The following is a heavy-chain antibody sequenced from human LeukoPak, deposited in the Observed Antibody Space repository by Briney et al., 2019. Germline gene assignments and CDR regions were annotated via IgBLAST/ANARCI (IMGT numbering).Heavy chain of an antibody. CDR3: ASEGVHSGSHYPDPDY. D-gene: IGHD1-26*01. CDR1: GGSISSSDW. J-gene: IGHJ4*02. CDR2: IYHSEIS. Sequence: SGTLSLTCAVSGGSISSSDWWSWVRQPPGKGLEWIGEIYHSEISNYNPSLKSRVTISVDKSKNQLSLKLSSVTAADTAVYYCASEGVHSGSHYPDPDYWGQGTLVTVSS. V-gene: IGHV4-4*02.